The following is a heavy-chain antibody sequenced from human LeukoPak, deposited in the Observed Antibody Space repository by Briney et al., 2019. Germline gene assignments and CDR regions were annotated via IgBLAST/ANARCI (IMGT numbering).Heavy chain of an antibody. V-gene: IGHV3-23*01. Sequence: GGSLRLSCAASGFTFSSYAMSWVRQTPGKGLEWVSAISGSGGSTYYADSVKGRFTISRDNSKNTLYLQMNSLRAEDTAVYYCAKDHCSSTSCPLLWGQGTLVTVSS. J-gene: IGHJ4*02. D-gene: IGHD2-2*01. CDR3: AKDHCSSTSCPLL. CDR2: ISGSGGST. CDR1: GFTFSSYA.